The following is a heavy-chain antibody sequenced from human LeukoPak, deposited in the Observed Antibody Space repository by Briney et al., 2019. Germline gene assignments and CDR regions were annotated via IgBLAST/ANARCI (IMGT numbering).Heavy chain of an antibody. CDR2: IIPIFGTA. V-gene: IGHV1-69*13. Sequence: SVKVSCKASGGTFSSYAISWVRQAPGRGLEWMGGIIPIFGTANYAQKFQGRVTITADESTSTAYMELSSLRSEDTAVYYCARAAPIIAAAGPLHFDYWGQGTLVTVSS. CDR1: GGTFSSYA. J-gene: IGHJ4*02. CDR3: ARAAPIIAAAGPLHFDY. D-gene: IGHD6-13*01.